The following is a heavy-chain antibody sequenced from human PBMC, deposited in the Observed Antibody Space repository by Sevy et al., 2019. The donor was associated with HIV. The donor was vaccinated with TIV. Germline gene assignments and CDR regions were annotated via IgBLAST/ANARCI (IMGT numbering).Heavy chain of an antibody. CDR3: AKEEFSGYDFGS. Sequence: EGSLRLSCTASALTFSSYVMSWVRQAPGKGLEWVSTISASGGSTYYADSVKGRFTISRDNSNKKVYLQMNSLTAEDMAVYYCAKEEFSGYDFGSWGQGTLVTVSS. CDR1: ALTFSSYV. J-gene: IGHJ5*01. CDR2: ISASGGST. V-gene: IGHV3-23*01. D-gene: IGHD5-12*01.